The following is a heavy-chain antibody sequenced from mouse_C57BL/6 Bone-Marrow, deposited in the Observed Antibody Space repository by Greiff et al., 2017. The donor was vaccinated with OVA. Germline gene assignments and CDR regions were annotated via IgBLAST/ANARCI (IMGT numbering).Heavy chain of an antibody. CDR3: ASRGELDYYAMDY. J-gene: IGHJ4*01. Sequence: QVQLQQSGAELMKPGASVKLSCKATGYTFTGYWIEWVKQRPGHGLEWIGEILPGSGSTNYNEKFKGKATFTADTSSNTAYMQLSSLSTEDSAIYSCASRGELDYYAMDYWGQGTSVTVSS. CDR2: ILPGSGST. CDR1: GYTFTGYW. D-gene: IGHD2-13*01. V-gene: IGHV1-9*01.